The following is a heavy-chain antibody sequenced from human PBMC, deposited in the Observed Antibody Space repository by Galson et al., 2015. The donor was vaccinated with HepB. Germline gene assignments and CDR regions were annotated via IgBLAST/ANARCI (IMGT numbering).Heavy chain of an antibody. CDR1: GFTFSSYG. Sequence: SLRLSCAASGFTFSSYGMHWVRQAPGKGLEWVAVISYDGSNKYYADSVKGRFTISRDNSKNTLYLQMNSLRAEDTAVYYCAKEVNYCGNLPTDYWGQGILVTVSS. D-gene: IGHD4-23*01. CDR3: AKEVNYCGNLPTDY. J-gene: IGHJ4*02. CDR2: ISYDGSNK. V-gene: IGHV3-30*18.